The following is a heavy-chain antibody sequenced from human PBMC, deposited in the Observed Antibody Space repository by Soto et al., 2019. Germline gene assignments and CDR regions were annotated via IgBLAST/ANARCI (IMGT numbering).Heavy chain of an antibody. V-gene: IGHV1-2*02. D-gene: IGHD2-2*01. CDR2: VNPNSGGT. CDR3: ARGECSSTSCFFDP. J-gene: IGHJ5*02. CDR1: GYTFTGYY. Sequence: GASVKVSCKASGYTFTGYYMHWVRQAPGQGLEWMGWVNPNSGGTNYAQKFQGRVTMTRDTSISTAYMELSRLRSDDTAVYYCARGECSSTSCFFDPWGQGTLVTVSS.